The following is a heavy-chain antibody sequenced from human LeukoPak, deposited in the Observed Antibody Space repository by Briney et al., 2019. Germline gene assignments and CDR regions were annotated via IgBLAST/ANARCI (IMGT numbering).Heavy chain of an antibody. CDR3: ARGLTGTTPGLDY. CDR1: GFTFSSYA. J-gene: IGHJ4*02. V-gene: IGHV3-30*01. CDR2: ISYDGSNK. D-gene: IGHD1-7*01. Sequence: GGSLRLSCAASGFTFSSYAMHWVRQAPGKGLEWVAVISYDGSNKYYADSVKGRITISRDNSKNTLYLQMNSLRAEDTAVYYCARGLTGTTPGLDYWGQGTLVTVSS.